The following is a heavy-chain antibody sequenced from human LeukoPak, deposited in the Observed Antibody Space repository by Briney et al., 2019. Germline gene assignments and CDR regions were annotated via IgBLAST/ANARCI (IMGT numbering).Heavy chain of an antibody. V-gene: IGHV4-31*03. J-gene: IGHJ6*02. CDR1: GGSISSGGYY. CDR3: ARDHTTVTHYYYYGMDV. D-gene: IGHD4-17*01. Sequence: PSETLSLTCTVSGGSISSGGYYWSWIRQHPGKGLEWIGYIYYSGSTYYNPSLKSRVTISVDTSKNQFSLKLSSVTAADTAVYYCARDHTTVTHYYYYGMDVWGQGTTVTVSS. CDR2: IYYSGST.